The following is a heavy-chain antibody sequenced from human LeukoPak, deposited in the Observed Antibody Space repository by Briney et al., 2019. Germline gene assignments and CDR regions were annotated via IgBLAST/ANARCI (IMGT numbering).Heavy chain of an antibody. J-gene: IGHJ2*01. CDR3: ARGNTIFGLGFDL. V-gene: IGHV4-59*12. CDR2: IYYSGSP. Sequence: PSETLSLTCTVSGGSINSYYWSWIRQPPGKGLEWVGYIYYSGSPTYNPSLKSRVTMSVDTSKNQFSLKLSSVTAADTAVYYCARGNTIFGLGFDLWGRGTLVTVSS. CDR1: GGSINSYY. D-gene: IGHD3-3*01.